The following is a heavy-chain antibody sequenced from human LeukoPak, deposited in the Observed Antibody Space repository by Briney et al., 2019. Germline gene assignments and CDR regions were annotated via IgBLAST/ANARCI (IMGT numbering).Heavy chain of an antibody. CDR3: ARELGSGSWGSGRWFDP. D-gene: IGHD3-10*01. CDR2: IYYSGST. J-gene: IGHJ5*02. Sequence: SETLSLTCSVSGGSISSSNYYWGWIRQPPGKGLEWIGSIYYSGSTYYNPSLKSRVTISVDTSKNQFSLKLSSVTAADTAVYYCARELGSGSWGSGRWFDPWGQGTLVTVSS. CDR1: GGSISSSNYY. V-gene: IGHV4-39*07.